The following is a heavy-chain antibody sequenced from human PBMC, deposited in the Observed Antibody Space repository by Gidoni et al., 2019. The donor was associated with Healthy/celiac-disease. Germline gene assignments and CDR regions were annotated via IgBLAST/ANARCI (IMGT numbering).Heavy chain of an antibody. D-gene: IGHD1-7*01. V-gene: IGHV4-38-2*02. CDR2: IYHSGST. J-gene: IGHJ5*02. CDR3: ARDDRDWNYWFDP. Sequence: QVQLQESGPGLVKPSETLSLTCAVSGYSISSGYYWGWIRQPPGKGLEWIGSIYHSGSTYYNPSLKSRVTISVDTSKNQFSLKLSSVTAADTAVYYCARDDRDWNYWFDPWGQGTLVTVSS. CDR1: GYSISSGYY.